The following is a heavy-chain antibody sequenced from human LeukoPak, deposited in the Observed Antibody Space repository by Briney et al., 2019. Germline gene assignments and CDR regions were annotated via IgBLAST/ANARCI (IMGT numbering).Heavy chain of an antibody. V-gene: IGHV3-73*01. D-gene: IGHD3-10*01. J-gene: IGHJ6*03. CDR1: GFTFSGSA. Sequence: QPGGSLKLSCAASGFTFSGSAMHWVRQASGKGLEWVGRIRSKANSYATAYAASVKGRFTISRDDSKNTAYLQMNSLKTEDTAVYYCTSLGEFTDNPFYYYYMDVWGKGTTVTVSS. CDR2: IRSKANSYAT. CDR3: TSLGEFTDNPFYYYYMDV.